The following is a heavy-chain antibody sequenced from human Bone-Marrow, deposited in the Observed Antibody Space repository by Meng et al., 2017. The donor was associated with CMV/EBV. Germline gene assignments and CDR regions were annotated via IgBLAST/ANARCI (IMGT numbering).Heavy chain of an antibody. CDR3: ARDYCSSTSCYYYYYYGMDV. CDR2: ISSSSYI. D-gene: IGHD2-2*01. Sequence: GESLKISCAASGFTFSIYSMNWVRQAPGKGLEWVSSISSSSYIYYADSVKGRFTISRDNAKNSLYLQINSLRAEDTAVYYCARDYCSSTSCYYYYYYGMDVWGQGTTVTVSS. J-gene: IGHJ6*02. CDR1: GFTFSIYS. V-gene: IGHV3-21*01.